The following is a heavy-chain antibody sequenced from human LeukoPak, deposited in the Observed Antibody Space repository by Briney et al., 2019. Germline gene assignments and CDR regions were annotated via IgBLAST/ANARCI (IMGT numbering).Heavy chain of an antibody. V-gene: IGHV3-21*01. CDR3: ARGAPGEYYDPGMDV. D-gene: IGHD3-3*01. CDR2: ISSSSSSYI. Sequence: SGGSLRLSCAASGFTFSSYSMNWVRQAPGKGLEWVSSISSSSSSYIYYADSVKGRFTISRDNAKNSLYLQMNSLRAEDTAVYYCARGAPGEYYDPGMDVWGQGTTVTVSS. CDR1: GFTFSSYS. J-gene: IGHJ6*02.